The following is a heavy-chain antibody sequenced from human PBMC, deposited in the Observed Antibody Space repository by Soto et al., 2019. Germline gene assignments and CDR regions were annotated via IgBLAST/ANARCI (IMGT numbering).Heavy chain of an antibody. D-gene: IGHD6-13*01. Sequence: EVQLVESGGGLVTPGGSLRLSCVASGFTFSTYSMNWVRQAPGKGLEWVSSLSTSSTFIYYADSPKGRFTISRDDAKNSLYLQMNSLRAEDTALYYCATAGDSSRYYFDSWGQGTLVTVSS. V-gene: IGHV3-21*01. CDR1: GFTFSTYS. J-gene: IGHJ4*02. CDR2: LSTSSTFI. CDR3: ATAGDSSRYYFDS.